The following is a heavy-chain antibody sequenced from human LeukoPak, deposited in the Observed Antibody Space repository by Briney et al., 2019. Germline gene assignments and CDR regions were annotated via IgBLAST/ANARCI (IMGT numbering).Heavy chain of an antibody. CDR2: INHSGST. CDR1: GGSFRAYY. CDR3: ARGDGGYSGYDSYYYYMDV. V-gene: IGHV4-34*01. D-gene: IGHD5-12*01. Sequence: SETLSLSCAVPGGSFRAYYWSWIRPPPGKRLWWTGEINHSGSTNYNPSLKSRVTISVYTSNDQFSLKLSSVTAADTAVYYCARGDGGYSGYDSYYYYMDVWGKGTTVTVSS. J-gene: IGHJ6*03.